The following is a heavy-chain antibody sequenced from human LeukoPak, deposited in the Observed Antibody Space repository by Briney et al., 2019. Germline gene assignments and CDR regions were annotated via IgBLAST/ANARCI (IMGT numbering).Heavy chain of an antibody. CDR2: ISSAGST. CDR1: GGSISSYY. CDR3: AGGAGAGLDS. J-gene: IGHJ4*02. Sequence: PSETLSLTCTVSGGSISSYYWSWVRHPPGKALEWIRYISSAGSTNYNPSLESRVTISVDTSKKQFSLRLTSVTSADTAFYYCAGGAGAGLDSWGQGTLATVSS. D-gene: IGHD6-13*01. V-gene: IGHV4-59*13.